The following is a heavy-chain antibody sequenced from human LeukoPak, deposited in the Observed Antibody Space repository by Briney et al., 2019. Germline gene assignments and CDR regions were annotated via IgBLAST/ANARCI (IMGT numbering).Heavy chain of an antibody. CDR1: GGSFSGYY. Sequence: SETLSLTCAVYGGSFSGYYWSWIRQPPGKGLEWIGEINHSGSTNYNPSLKSRVTISVDTSKNQFSLKLSSVTAADTAVYYCARHCRSESYPRYPDHWGQGTLVTVSS. CDR2: INHSGST. J-gene: IGHJ4*02. V-gene: IGHV4-34*01. D-gene: IGHD1-26*01. CDR3: ARHCRSESYPRYPDH.